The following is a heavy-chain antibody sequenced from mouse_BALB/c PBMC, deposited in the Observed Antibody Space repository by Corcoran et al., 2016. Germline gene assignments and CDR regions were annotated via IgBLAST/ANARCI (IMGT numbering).Heavy chain of an antibody. D-gene: IGHD1-2*01. CDR3: ARPSITTATWFAY. J-gene: IGHJ3*01. V-gene: IGHV3-6*02. CDR2: ISYDGSN. Sequence: DVQLQESGPGLVKPSQSLSLTCSVTGYSITSGYYWNWIRQFPGNKLEWMGYISYDGSNNYNPSLKNRISITRDTSKNQFFLKFNSVTTEDTATYYGARPSITTATWFAYWGQGTLVTVSA. CDR1: GYSITSGYY.